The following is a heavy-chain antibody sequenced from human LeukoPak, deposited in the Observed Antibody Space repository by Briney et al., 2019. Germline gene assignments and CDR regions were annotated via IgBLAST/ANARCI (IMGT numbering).Heavy chain of an antibody. Sequence: ASVKVSCKASGYTFTSYDINWVRQATGQGLEWMRWMNPNSGNTGYAQKFQGRVTITRNTSISTAYMELSSLRSEDTAVYYCARAARKVVPAAEILYYFDYWGQGTLVTVSS. CDR1: GYTFTSYD. J-gene: IGHJ4*02. V-gene: IGHV1-8*03. CDR2: MNPNSGNT. CDR3: ARAARKVVPAAEILYYFDY. D-gene: IGHD2-2*01.